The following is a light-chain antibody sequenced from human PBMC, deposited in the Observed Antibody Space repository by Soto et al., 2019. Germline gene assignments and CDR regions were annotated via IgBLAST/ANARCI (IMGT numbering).Light chain of an antibody. Sequence: EIVLTQSPATLSLSPGERATLSCRASQTVTKTYLAWYQQKTGQAPRFLIYGASNRATGIPDRFSGSGSGTDFTLNISRMEPEDFAVYYCQQYGTLPPTFGGGTKVEIK. V-gene: IGKV3-20*01. CDR3: QQYGTLPPT. CDR2: GAS. CDR1: QTVTKTY. J-gene: IGKJ4*01.